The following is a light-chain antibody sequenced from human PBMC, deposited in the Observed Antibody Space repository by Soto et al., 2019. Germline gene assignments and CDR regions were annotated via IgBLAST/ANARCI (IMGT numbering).Light chain of an antibody. Sequence: EIVLTQSPGTLSLSPGERATLSCRASQSVSDSFIAWYQQRPGQAPRLLIYGASQRATGIPDRFRGSGSGTHFSLTINRLEPEDFAVCYCQHYKAFGGGTKVDI. J-gene: IGKJ4*01. CDR2: GAS. CDR1: QSVSDSF. V-gene: IGKV3-20*01. CDR3: QHYKA.